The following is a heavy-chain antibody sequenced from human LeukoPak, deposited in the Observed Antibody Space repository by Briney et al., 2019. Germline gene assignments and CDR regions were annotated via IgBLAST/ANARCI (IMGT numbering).Heavy chain of an antibody. V-gene: IGHV3-9*01. D-gene: IGHD3-22*01. CDR2: ISWNSGSI. CDR1: GFTIDDYA. Sequence: PGGSLRLSCAASGFTIDDYAMHWVRQAPGKGLEWVSGISWNSGSIGYADSVKGRFTISRDNAKNSLYLQMNSLRAEDTALYYCAKAPTYYYDSSGYPFDYWGQGTLVTVSS. J-gene: IGHJ4*02. CDR3: AKAPTYYYDSSGYPFDY.